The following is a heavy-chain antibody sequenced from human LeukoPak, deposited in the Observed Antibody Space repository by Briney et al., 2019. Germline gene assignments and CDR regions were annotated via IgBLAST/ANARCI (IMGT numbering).Heavy chain of an antibody. CDR1: GFTFNRFW. CDR3: AREDVDITVATSGAFDI. CDR2: IISDGSST. D-gene: IGHD6-19*01. Sequence: SGGSLRLSCAASGFTFNRFWMHWVRQAPGKGLVWASRIISDGSSTNYADSVKGRFTISRDNAKNTLYLQMNSLRAEDTALYYCAREDVDITVATSGAFDIWGQGTMVTVSS. V-gene: IGHV3-74*01. J-gene: IGHJ3*02.